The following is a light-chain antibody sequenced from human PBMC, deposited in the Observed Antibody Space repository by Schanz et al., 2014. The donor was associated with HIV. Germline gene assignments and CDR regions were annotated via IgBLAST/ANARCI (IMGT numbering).Light chain of an antibody. CDR2: GAS. J-gene: IGKJ1*01. CDR1: QIISTS. Sequence: EIVLTQSPATLSVYPGERVTLSCRTTQIISTSLAWYQQRPGQPPRLLVYGASSRAAGIPDRFSGSGSGTDFTLTISRLEPEDFAVYYCQQYGSSPTFGQGTRVEIK. V-gene: IGKV3-20*01. CDR3: QQYGSSPT.